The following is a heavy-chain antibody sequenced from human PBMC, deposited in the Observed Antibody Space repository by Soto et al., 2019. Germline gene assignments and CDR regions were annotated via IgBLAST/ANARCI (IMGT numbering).Heavy chain of an antibody. D-gene: IGHD3-10*01. Sequence: SETLSLTCAVYGGSFSGYYWSWIRQPPGKGLEWIGEINHSGSTNYNPSLKSRVTISVDTSKNQFSLKLSSVTAADTAVYYCARGLNYYYGSGSYYKPPVYWGQGTLVTVSS. CDR1: GGSFSGYY. J-gene: IGHJ4*02. V-gene: IGHV4-34*01. CDR3: ARGLNYYYGSGSYYKPPVY. CDR2: INHSGST.